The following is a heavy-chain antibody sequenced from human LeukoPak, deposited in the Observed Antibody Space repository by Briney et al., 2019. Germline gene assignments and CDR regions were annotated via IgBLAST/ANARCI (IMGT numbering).Heavy chain of an antibody. CDR2: INHRQTT. CDR1: GGTFSGYY. V-gene: IGHV4-34*01. CDR3: AGATSYGDYAHDY. J-gene: IGHJ4*02. D-gene: IGHD4-17*01. Sequence: PSDTLSLTCAVSGGTFSGYYWSWIRQPPGNGLEWIGEINHRQTTHNNPTVKRRVPISVESSKNQFSRTLCSVTAADTAVYYCAGATSYGDYAHDYWGQGTLVTVS.